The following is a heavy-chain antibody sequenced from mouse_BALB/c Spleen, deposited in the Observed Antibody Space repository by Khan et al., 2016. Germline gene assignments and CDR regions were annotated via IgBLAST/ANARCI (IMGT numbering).Heavy chain of an antibody. CDR1: EFTFSYYG. Sequence: EVQLKESGGGLVQPGGSLKLSCAASEFTFSYYGMSWVRQTPDRRLELVATINSNGGSTYYPDSVKGRFTISRDNAKNTLYLQMRRLKSEDTAMYYCARGRQLGLKYFDYWGQGTTLTVSS. D-gene: IGHD3-2*01. V-gene: IGHV5-6-3*01. CDR2: INSNGGST. CDR3: ARGRQLGLKYFDY. J-gene: IGHJ2*01.